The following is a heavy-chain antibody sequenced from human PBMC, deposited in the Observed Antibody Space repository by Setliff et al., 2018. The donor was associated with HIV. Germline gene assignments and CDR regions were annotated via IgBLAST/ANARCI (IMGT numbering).Heavy chain of an antibody. J-gene: IGHJ2*01. D-gene: IGHD3-3*01. CDR1: D. V-gene: IGHV1-8*03. CDR3: ARSGPRDHDFWYDQSRRYFDL. Sequence: DINWVRQATGQSPEWMGWMNPKSGNTGYKQTFQDRITITRDTSINTIHMELKSLTSEDTAVYYCARSGPRDHDFWYDQSRRYFDLWGRGTLVTVSS. CDR2: MNPKSGNT.